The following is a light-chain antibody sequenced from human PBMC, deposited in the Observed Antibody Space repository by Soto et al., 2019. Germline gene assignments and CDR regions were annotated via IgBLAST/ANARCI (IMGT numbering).Light chain of an antibody. CDR2: GAS. CDR3: QQYNNWPPIT. V-gene: IGKV3D-15*01. J-gene: IGKJ5*01. Sequence: EVVLTQCPPTLSLAPGERATLSCRASQSVSSKLAWYQQKPGQAPRLLIYGASTRATGIPARFSGSGSGTEFTLTISSLQSEDFAVYYCQQYNNWPPITFGQGTRLEIK. CDR1: QSVSSK.